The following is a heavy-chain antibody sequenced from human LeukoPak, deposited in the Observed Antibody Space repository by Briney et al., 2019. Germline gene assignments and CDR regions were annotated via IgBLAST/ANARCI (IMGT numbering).Heavy chain of an antibody. V-gene: IGHV3-66*01. J-gene: IGHJ4*02. CDR2: IFSGGET. CDR1: GFSVSNTY. CDR3: ALIRGRSYPLSY. D-gene: IGHD1-26*01. Sequence: GGSLRLSCAASGFSVSNTYVSWVRQAPGRGLEWVSIIFSGGETYDADSVKDRFTIARDNSQNTVYLQMNGLRPDDTAVYYCALIRGRSYPLSYWGQGSLVTVSS.